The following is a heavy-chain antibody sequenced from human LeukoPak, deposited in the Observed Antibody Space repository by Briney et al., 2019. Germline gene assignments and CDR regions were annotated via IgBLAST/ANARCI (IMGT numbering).Heavy chain of an antibody. CDR3: ARSLDYYGSGSVDYFDY. CDR1: GYTFTSYG. V-gene: IGHV1-18*01. D-gene: IGHD3-10*01. CDR2: ISAYNGNT. Sequence: ASVKVSCKASGYTFTSYGISWVRQAPGQGLEWMGWISAYNGNTNYAQKLQGRVTMTTDTSTSTAYMELRSLRSDDTAVYYCARSLDYYGSGSVDYFDYWGQGTLVTVSS. J-gene: IGHJ4*02.